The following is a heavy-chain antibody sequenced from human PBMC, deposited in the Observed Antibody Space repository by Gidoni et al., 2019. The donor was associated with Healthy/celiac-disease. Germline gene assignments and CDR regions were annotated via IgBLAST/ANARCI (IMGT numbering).Heavy chain of an antibody. D-gene: IGHD3-22*01. CDR1: GDSVSSNSAA. Sequence: QVQLQQSGPGLVKPSQTLSLTCAISGDSVSSNSAAWNWIRQSPSRGLEWLGRTYYRSKWYNDYAVSVKSRITINPDTSKNQFSLQLNSVTPEDTAVYYCARDHYYDSSGWFLYQNWFDPWGQGTLVTVSS. V-gene: IGHV6-1*01. CDR3: ARDHYYDSSGWFLYQNWFDP. CDR2: TYYRSKWYN. J-gene: IGHJ5*02.